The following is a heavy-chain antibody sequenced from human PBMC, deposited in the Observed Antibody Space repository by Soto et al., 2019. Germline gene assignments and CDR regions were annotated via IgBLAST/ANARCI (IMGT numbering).Heavy chain of an antibody. D-gene: IGHD3-22*01. CDR1: GFTFSSYA. V-gene: IGHV3-30-3*01. CDR2: ISYDGSNK. CDR3: ARVRRIDDSSGYRGRGYFDY. Sequence: GGSLRLSCAASGFTFSSYAMHWVRQAPGKGLEWVAVISYDGSNKYYADSVKGRFTISRDNSKNTLYLQMNSLRAEDTAVYYCARVRRIDDSSGYRGRGYFDYWGQGTLVTVSS. J-gene: IGHJ4*02.